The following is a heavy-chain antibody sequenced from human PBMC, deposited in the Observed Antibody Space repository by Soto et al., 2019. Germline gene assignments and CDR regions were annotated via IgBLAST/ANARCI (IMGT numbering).Heavy chain of an antibody. CDR3: ARVKGIVVVITTFYWFGP. CDR1: GYTFTSYG. D-gene: IGHD3-22*01. V-gene: IGHV1-18*01. CDR2: ISAYNGNT. J-gene: IGHJ5*02. Sequence: GASVKVSCKASGYTFTSYGISWVRQAPGQGLEWVGWISAYNGNTNYAQKLQGRVTMTTDTSTSTAYMELRSLRSDDTAVYYCARVKGIVVVITTFYWFGPWGQGTLVTVSS.